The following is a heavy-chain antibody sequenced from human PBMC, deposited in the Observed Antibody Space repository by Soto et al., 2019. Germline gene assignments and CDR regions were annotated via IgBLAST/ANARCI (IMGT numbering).Heavy chain of an antibody. CDR2: IYYSGST. Sequence: SETLSLTCTVSGGSISSYYWSWIRQPPGKGLEWIGYIYYSGSTNYNPSLKSRVTISVDTSKNQFSLKLSSVTAADTAVYYCARVDSSYPYYYYGMDVWGQGTTVTVSS. CDR3: ARVDSSYPYYYYGMDV. V-gene: IGHV4-59*01. J-gene: IGHJ6*02. CDR1: GGSISSYY. D-gene: IGHD6-6*01.